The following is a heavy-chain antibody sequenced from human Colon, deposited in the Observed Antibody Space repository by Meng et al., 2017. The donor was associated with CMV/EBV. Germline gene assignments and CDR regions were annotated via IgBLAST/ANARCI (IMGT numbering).Heavy chain of an antibody. CDR3: ARDKGIAARPGLYYFDY. CDR1: GYSISSGYY. V-gene: IGHV4-38-2*02. J-gene: IGHJ4*02. D-gene: IGHD6-6*01. Sequence: ESLKISCTVSGYSISSGYYWGWIRQPPGKGLEWIGSIYHSGGTYYNPSLKSRVTISVDTSKNQFSLKLSSVTAADTAVYYCARDKGIAARPGLYYFDYWGQGTLVTVSS. CDR2: IYHSGGT.